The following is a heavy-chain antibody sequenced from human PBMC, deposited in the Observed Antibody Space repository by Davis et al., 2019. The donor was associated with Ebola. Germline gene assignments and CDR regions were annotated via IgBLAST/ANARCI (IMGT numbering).Heavy chain of an antibody. CDR1: GYTFTSYD. J-gene: IGHJ2*01. Sequence: AASVKVSCKTSGYTFTSYDINWVRQATGQGLEWMGWMNPNSGNTGYAQKFQGRVTMTRNTSISTAYMELSSLRSEDTAVYYCARASSSGRYVDFDLWGRGTLVTVSS. CDR2: MNPNSGNT. D-gene: IGHD6-19*01. CDR3: ARASSSGRYVDFDL. V-gene: IGHV1-8*01.